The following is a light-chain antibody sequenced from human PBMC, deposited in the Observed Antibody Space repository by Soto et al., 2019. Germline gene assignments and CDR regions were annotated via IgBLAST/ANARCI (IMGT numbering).Light chain of an antibody. CDR2: GNS. CDR1: SSNIGAGYD. Sequence: QSVLTQPPSVSGAPGQRVTISCTGSSSNIGAGYDVHWYQQLPGTAPKLLIYGNSNRPSGVPDRFSGSKSGTSASLAITGLQAEDEADYYCQSYDCSLIGVVFGGGTKLTVL. V-gene: IGLV1-40*01. J-gene: IGLJ2*01. CDR3: QSYDCSLIGVV.